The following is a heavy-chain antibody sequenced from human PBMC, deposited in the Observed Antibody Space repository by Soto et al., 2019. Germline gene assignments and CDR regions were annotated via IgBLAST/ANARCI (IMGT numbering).Heavy chain of an antibody. CDR2: VGGGGATT. D-gene: IGHD6-13*01. CDR3: AKDWAATRGYFDY. CDR1: GFTFTTYA. Sequence: PGGSLRLSCAVSGFTFTTYAMSWVRQAPGKGLEWVAAVGGGGATTYYTDSVKGRFTISRDNSNNMLYLQMNSLRDEDSAIYYRAKDWAATRGYFDYWGQGALVTVSS. J-gene: IGHJ4*02. V-gene: IGHV3-23*01.